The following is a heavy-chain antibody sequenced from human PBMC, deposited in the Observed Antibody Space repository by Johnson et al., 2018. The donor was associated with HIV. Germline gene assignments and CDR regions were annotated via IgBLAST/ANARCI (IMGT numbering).Heavy chain of an antibody. CDR3: ARDRRNRQWQRLDAFDI. Sequence: VQLVESGGGVVRPGGSLRLSCAASGFTFDDYGMNWVRQAPGKGLEWVSGINWNGGSTGYADSVKGRFALSRDNAKNSLHLQMNSLRAEDTAFYSCARDRRNRQWQRLDAFDIWGQGTMVIVSS. CDR2: INWNGGST. V-gene: IGHV3-20*04. CDR1: GFTFDDYG. D-gene: IGHD6-19*01. J-gene: IGHJ3*02.